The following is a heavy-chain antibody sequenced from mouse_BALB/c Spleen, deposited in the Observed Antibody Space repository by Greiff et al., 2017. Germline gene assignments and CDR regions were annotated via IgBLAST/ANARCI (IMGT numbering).Heavy chain of an antibody. D-gene: IGHD2-1*01. CDR2: IWAGGST. V-gene: IGHV2-9*02. J-gene: IGHJ4*01. Sequence: QVQLQQSGPGLVAPSQSLSITCTVSGFSLTSYGVHWVRQPPGKGLEWLGVIWAGGSTNYNSALMSRLSISKDNSKSQVFLKMNSLQTDDTAMYYCARGYYGNYGSYAMDYWGQGTSVTVSS. CDR3: ARGYYGNYGSYAMDY. CDR1: GFSLTSYG.